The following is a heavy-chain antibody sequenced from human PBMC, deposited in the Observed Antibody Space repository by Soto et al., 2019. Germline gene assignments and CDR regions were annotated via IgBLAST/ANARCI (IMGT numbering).Heavy chain of an antibody. J-gene: IGHJ3*02. Sequence: QVQLQESGPGLVKPSQTLSLTCTVSGGSISSGGYYWSWIRQHPGKGLEWIGYTYYSGSTYYNPSLKSRVTISVDTSKNQFALQLSSVTAADTAVYCCARDVEKVDAFDIWGQGTMVTVSS. CDR2: TYYSGST. V-gene: IGHV4-31*03. CDR1: GGSISSGGYY. CDR3: ARDVEKVDAFDI.